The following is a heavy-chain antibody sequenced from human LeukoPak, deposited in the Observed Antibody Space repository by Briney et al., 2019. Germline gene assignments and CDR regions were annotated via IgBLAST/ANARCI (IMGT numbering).Heavy chain of an antibody. CDR2: ISSNSSYI. V-gene: IGHV3-21*01. Sequence: PGGSLRLSYAASGFTFSYYAMHWVRQAPGKGLEWVSSISSNSSYIYYADSVKGRFTISRDNAKNSLYLQMNSLRAEDTAVYYCARDSPPSVYFDYWGQGTLVTVSS. J-gene: IGHJ4*02. CDR3: ARDSPPSVYFDY. CDR1: GFTFSYYA.